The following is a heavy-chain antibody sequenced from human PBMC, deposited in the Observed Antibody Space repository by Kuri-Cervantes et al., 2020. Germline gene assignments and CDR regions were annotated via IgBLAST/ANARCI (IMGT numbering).Heavy chain of an antibody. D-gene: IGHD6-19*01. Sequence: SETLSLTCAVSGVSLTSSNWWIWVRQPPGKGLEWIGEINHSGSTNYNPSLKSRVTMSVDKSKNQFSLKLKSVTASDTAVYYCARDSSGWYGWFDPWGQGTLVTVSS. V-gene: IGHV4-4*02. CDR3: ARDSSGWYGWFDP. CDR1: GVSLTSSNW. CDR2: INHSGST. J-gene: IGHJ5*02.